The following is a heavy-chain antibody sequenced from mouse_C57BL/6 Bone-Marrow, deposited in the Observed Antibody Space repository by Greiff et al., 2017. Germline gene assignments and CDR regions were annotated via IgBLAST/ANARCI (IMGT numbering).Heavy chain of an antibody. V-gene: IGHV5-17*01. CDR3: ASGTWSVYFDY. J-gene: IGHJ2*01. CDR2: ISSGSSTI. D-gene: IGHD3-3*01. CDR1: GFTFSDYG. Sequence: EVKLVESGGGLVKPGGSLKLSCAASGFTFSDYGMHWVRQAPEKGLEWVAYISSGSSTIYYADTVKGRFTISRDNAKNTLFLQMTSLRSEDTAMYYCASGTWSVYFDYWGQGTTLTVSS.